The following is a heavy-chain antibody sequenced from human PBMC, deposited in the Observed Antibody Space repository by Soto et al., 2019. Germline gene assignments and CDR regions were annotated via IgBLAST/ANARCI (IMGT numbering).Heavy chain of an antibody. V-gene: IGHV1-69*06. Sequence: QVQVVQSGAEVKKPGSSVKISCKASGRIFSSFPTSWVRQVPGQGLEWRGGVISASGSVTYAPKFQGRVTMTAVNSAGIGYMELTSLTSEDTAIYYCARVGSRDAYNYVLDQWGPGTTVTVSS. CDR1: GRIFSSFP. CDR2: VISASGSV. J-gene: IGHJ6*02. CDR3: ARVGSRDAYNYVLDQ. D-gene: IGHD5-18*01.